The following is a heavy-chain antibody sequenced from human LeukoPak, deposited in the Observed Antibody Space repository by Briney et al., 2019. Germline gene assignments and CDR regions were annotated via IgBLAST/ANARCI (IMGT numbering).Heavy chain of an antibody. CDR3: ARLGYYYYYMDV. Sequence: SETPSLTCTVSGGSISSSSYYWGWIRQPPGKGLEWIGSIYYSGSTYYNPSLKSRVTISVDTSKNQFSLKLSSVTAADTTVYYCARLGYYYYYMDVWGKGTTVTVSS. J-gene: IGHJ6*03. V-gene: IGHV4-39*01. CDR1: GGSISSSSYY. CDR2: IYYSGST.